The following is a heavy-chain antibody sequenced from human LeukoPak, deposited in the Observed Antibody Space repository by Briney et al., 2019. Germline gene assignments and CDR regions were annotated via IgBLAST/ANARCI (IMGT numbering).Heavy chain of an antibody. Sequence: GGSLRLSCAASGFTFSSYAINWVRQAPGKGLEWVSVIYSDGSTYYADSVKGRFTISRDNSKNTLYLQMNSLRAEDTAVYYCARVSYSSSWYGYYFDYWGQGTLVTVSS. CDR1: GFTFSSYA. CDR3: ARVSYSSSWYGYYFDY. J-gene: IGHJ4*02. V-gene: IGHV3-53*01. D-gene: IGHD6-13*01. CDR2: IYSDGST.